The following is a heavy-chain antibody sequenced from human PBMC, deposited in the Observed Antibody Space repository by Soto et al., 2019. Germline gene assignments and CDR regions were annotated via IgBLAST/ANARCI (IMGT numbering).Heavy chain of an antibody. CDR3: ARAPDYYDSSGYYDY. V-gene: IGHV1-46*01. CDR2: INPSGGST. Sequence: GASVKVSFKASGYTFTSYYMHWLRQAPGQGLEWMGIINPSGGSTSYAQKFQGRVTMTRDTSTSTVYMELSSLRSEDTAVYYCARAPDYYDSSGYYDYWGQGTLVTVSS. CDR1: GYTFTSYY. D-gene: IGHD3-22*01. J-gene: IGHJ4*02.